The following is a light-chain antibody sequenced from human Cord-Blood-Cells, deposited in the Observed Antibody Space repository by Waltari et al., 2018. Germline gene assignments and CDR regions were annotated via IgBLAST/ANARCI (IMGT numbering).Light chain of an antibody. J-gene: IGLJ3*02. CDR1: SSDVGSYTL. Sequence: QSALTQPASVSGSPGQSITISCTGTSSDVGSYTLVSWYQQHPGKAPKLMIYKGSKRPSGVSNRFSGSKSGNTASLTISGLQAEDEADYYCCSYAGRSTWVFGGGTKLTVL. CDR2: KGS. V-gene: IGLV2-23*01. CDR3: CSYAGRSTWV.